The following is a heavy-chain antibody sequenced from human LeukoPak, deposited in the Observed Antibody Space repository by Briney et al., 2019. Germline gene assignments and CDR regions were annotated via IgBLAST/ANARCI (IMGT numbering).Heavy chain of an antibody. CDR2: INPNSGGT. Sequence: GASVKVSCKASGYTFTGYYIHWVRQAPGQGLEGMGWINPNSGGTNYAQKFQGRVTMTRDTSISTAYMELSRLRSDDTALYYCSRDLCGGGSFYSDYWGQATLVTVSS. D-gene: IGHD2-15*01. CDR3: SRDLCGGGSFYSDY. J-gene: IGHJ4*02. CDR1: GYTFTGYY. V-gene: IGHV1-2*02.